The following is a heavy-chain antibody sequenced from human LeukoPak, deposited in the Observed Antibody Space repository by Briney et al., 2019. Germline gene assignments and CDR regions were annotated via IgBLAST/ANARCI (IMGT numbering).Heavy chain of an antibody. CDR3: ARKGRDGYGFDY. CDR1: GFPFISYS. V-gene: IGHV3-21*01. D-gene: IGHD5-24*01. CDR2: ISSSSSYI. J-gene: IGHJ4*02. Sequence: PGGSLRLSWAASGFPFISYSMNWVRQAPGKGLEGVSSISSSSSYIYYADSVKGRFTISRDNAKNSLYLQMNSLRAEDTAVYYCARKGRDGYGFDYWGQGTLVTVSS.